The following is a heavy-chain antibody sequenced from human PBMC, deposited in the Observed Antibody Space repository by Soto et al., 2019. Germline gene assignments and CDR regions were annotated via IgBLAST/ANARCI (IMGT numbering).Heavy chain of an antibody. CDR2: IYGSGGVT. Sequence: GGSLRLSCAGSGFTFSSHAMIWVRQAPGKGLEWISTIYGSGGVTFYADSVTGRFAISRDNSKNTLYLRMNSLRGEDAAVYYCATYXXXQXXFTWGXGTLVTXXS. J-gene: IGHJ5*02. D-gene: IGHD2-21*01. V-gene: IGHV3-23*01. CDR3: ATYXXXQXXFT. CDR1: GFTFSSHA.